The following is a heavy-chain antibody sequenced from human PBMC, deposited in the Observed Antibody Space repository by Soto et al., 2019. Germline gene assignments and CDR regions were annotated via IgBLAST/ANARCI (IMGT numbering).Heavy chain of an antibody. CDR2: ITPISGTT. CDR3: ARGNYVDYGDSFAI. V-gene: IGHV1-69*01. Sequence: QVQLVQSGAEVKKPGSAVKVSCKASGGTFISFAINWVRQAPGQGLEWMGEITPISGTTNYAQKFQGRVTMTVDESTNTAFMELSSLTAEGTAVFYCARGNYVDYGDSFAIWGQGTMVTVPS. D-gene: IGHD4-17*01. CDR1: GGTFISFA. J-gene: IGHJ3*02.